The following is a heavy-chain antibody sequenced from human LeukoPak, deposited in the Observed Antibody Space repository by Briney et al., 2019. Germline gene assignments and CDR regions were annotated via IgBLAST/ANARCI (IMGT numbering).Heavy chain of an antibody. CDR3: ARDMIHSSGAFDS. V-gene: IGHV3-53*01. Sequence: PGGSLRLSCAVSGFTVSTNHMTWVRQAPGKGLEWVSAINDVDTPYYADTVRGRFTISRDSAKNTLYLQMKSLRAGDTAVYYCARDMIHSSGAFDSWGQGTLVTVSS. CDR1: GFTVSTNH. CDR2: INDVDTP. D-gene: IGHD3-22*01. J-gene: IGHJ4*02.